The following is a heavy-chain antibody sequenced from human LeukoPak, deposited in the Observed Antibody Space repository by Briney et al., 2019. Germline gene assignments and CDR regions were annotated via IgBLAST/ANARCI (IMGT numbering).Heavy chain of an antibody. V-gene: IGHV1-3*01. D-gene: IGHD3-22*01. Sequence: ASVKVSCKASGYTFTSYAMHWVRQAPGQRLEWMGWINAGNGNTKYSQKFQGRVTITRDTSASTAYMELSSLRSEDTAVYYCARVRGGADSSGYYYPFGYWGQGTLVTVSS. CDR2: INAGNGNT. CDR3: ARVRGGADSSGYYYPFGY. J-gene: IGHJ4*02. CDR1: GYTFTSYA.